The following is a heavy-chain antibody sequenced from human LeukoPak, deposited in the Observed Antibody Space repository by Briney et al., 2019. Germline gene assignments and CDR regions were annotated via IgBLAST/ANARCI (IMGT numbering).Heavy chain of an antibody. CDR1: GGSISSSNW. D-gene: IGHD3-10*01. CDR2: IYHSGST. Sequence: SGTLSLTCAVSGGSISSSNWWSWVRQPPGKGLEWIGEIYHSGSTNYNPSLKSRVTISVDTSKNQFSLKLSSVTAADTAVYYCARVWTVTMVRGVQYYFDYWGQGTLVTVSS. J-gene: IGHJ4*02. V-gene: IGHV4-4*02. CDR3: ARVWTVTMVRGVQYYFDY.